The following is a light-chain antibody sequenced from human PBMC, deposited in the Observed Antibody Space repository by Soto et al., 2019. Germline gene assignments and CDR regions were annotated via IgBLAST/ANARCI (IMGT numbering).Light chain of an antibody. Sequence: IVMTQSPATLSVSPGARATLSCRASQSVSSNLAWYHQKPGQAPRLLIYGSSTRATGIPARFSGSGSGTEFTLTISSLQSEDFAVYYCQQYNNWPQTFGQGTKVDIK. CDR3: QQYNNWPQT. CDR1: QSVSSN. J-gene: IGKJ1*01. CDR2: GSS. V-gene: IGKV3-15*01.